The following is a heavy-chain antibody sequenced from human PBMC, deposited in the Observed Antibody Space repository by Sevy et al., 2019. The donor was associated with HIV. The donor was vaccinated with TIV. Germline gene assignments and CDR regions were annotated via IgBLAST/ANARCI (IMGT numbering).Heavy chain of an antibody. V-gene: IGHV3-13*01. D-gene: IGHD3-10*01. CDR1: GFTFSSYD. Sequence: GGSLRLSCAASGFTFSSYDMHWVRQATGKGLEWVSAIGTAGDTYYPGSVKGRFTISRENATNSLYLQMNSLRAGDTAVYYCAGGHGSGRFSYYYGMDVWGQGTTVTVSS. CDR3: AGGHGSGRFSYYYGMDV. CDR2: IGTAGDT. J-gene: IGHJ6*02.